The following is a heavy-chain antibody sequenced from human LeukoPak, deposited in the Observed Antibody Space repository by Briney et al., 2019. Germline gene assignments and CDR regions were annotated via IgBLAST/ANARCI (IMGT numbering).Heavy chain of an antibody. V-gene: IGHV4-59*01. J-gene: IGHJ3*02. CDR3: ARSDTYCSGGSCLPSTFDALDI. CDR1: GGSISSYY. CDR2: MYYSGST. Sequence: SETLSLTCTVSGGSISSYYWSWIRQPPGKGLEWIGYMYYSGSTNYNPSLKSRVTISIDTSKNQLSLKLSSVTAADTAVYYCARSDTYCSGGSCLPSTFDALDIWGRGTMVTVSS. D-gene: IGHD2-15*01.